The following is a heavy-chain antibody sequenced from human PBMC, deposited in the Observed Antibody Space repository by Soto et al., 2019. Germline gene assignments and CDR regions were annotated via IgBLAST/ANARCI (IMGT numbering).Heavy chain of an antibody. Sequence: QVQLVESGGGVVQPGRSLRLSCAASGFTFSSYGMHWVRQAPGKGLEWVAVIWYDGSNKYYADSVKGRFTISRDNSKNTLYLQMNSLRAEDTAVYYCARTLAVAGIPHYYYYGMDVWGQGTTVTVSS. V-gene: IGHV3-33*01. D-gene: IGHD6-19*01. J-gene: IGHJ6*02. CDR1: GFTFSSYG. CDR3: ARTLAVAGIPHYYYYGMDV. CDR2: IWYDGSNK.